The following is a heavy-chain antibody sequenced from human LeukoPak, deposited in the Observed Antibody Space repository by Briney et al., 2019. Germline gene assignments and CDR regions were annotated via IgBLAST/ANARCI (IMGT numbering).Heavy chain of an antibody. V-gene: IGHV3-30*18. CDR3: AKDRSGSYFDY. CDR2: ISYDGSNK. D-gene: IGHD1-26*01. CDR1: RFTFSSYG. J-gene: IGHJ4*02. Sequence: GRSLRLSCAASRFTFSSYGMHWVRQAPGKGLEWVAVISYDGSNKYYADSVKGRFTISRDNSKNTLYLQMNSLRAEDTAVYYCAKDRSGSYFDYWGQGTLVTVSS.